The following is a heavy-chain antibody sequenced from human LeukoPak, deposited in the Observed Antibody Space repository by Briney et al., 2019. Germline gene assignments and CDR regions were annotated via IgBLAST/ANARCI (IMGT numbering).Heavy chain of an antibody. D-gene: IGHD3-16*01. CDR2: IHPNSGVT. V-gene: IGHV1-2*02. CDR3: ARGGGGLAY. CDR1: GYTFTGYF. Sequence: ASVKVSCKATGYTFTGYFIHWVRQAPGQGREWMGWIHPNSGVTNYAQKFQGRVTMTRDTSISAAYMELSSLRSDDTAVYYCARGGGGLAYWGQGTLVTVSS. J-gene: IGHJ4*02.